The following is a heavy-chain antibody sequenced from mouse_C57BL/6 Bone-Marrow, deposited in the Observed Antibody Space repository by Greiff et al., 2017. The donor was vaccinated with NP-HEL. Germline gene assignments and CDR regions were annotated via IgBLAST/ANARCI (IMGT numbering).Heavy chain of an antibody. Sequence: EVQLQESGGGLVQPGESLKLSCESNEYEFPSHDMSWVRKTPEKRLELVAAINSDGGSTYYPDTMERRFIISRDNTKKTLYLQMSSLRSEDTALYYCARGGYYGSSLYWYFDVWGTGTTVTVSS. CDR3: ARGGYYGSSLYWYFDV. CDR1: EYEFPSHD. V-gene: IGHV5-2*01. D-gene: IGHD1-1*01. J-gene: IGHJ1*03. CDR2: INSDGGST.